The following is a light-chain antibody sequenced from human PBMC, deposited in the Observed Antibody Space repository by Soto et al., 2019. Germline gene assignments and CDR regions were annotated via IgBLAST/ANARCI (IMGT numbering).Light chain of an antibody. CDR1: QRVDSY. Sequence: DIQVTQSPSSLSASVGDSVTLSCQTSQRVDSYIHWYQHQSGKPPKLLIYAASTLQDGVPSRFSGGGSGTAFYLIITGLQPGDSATYYCQQTYTSVATCGQGTKVDIK. CDR2: AAS. V-gene: IGKV1-39*01. CDR3: QQTYTSVAT. J-gene: IGKJ1*01.